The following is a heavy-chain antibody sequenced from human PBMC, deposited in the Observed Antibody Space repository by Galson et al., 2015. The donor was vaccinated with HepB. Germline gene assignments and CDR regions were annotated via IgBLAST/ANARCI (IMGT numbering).Heavy chain of an antibody. CDR3: ARGSEDNYGSFDY. D-gene: IGHD3-10*01. Sequence: TLSLTCTVSGGSLGSGGYYWRWIRQHPGKGLEWIGYTHYSGSSYYNLSLRGRLTISEGMSKNQFSLKLSSVTAADTAIYYCARGSEDNYGSFDYWGQGTLVTVSS. V-gene: IGHV4-31*03. CDR2: THYSGSS. CDR1: GGSLGSGGYY. J-gene: IGHJ4*02.